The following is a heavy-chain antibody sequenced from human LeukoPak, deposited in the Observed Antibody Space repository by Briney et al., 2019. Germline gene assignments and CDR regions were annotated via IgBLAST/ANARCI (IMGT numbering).Heavy chain of an antibody. Sequence: PSETLSLNCTVSGGSISSYYWSWIRQPPGKGLEWIGYIYYSGSTNYNPSLKSRGTISVDTSKNQFSLKLSSVTAADTAVYYCARERGTVTTSAFDPWGQGTLVTVSS. CDR3: ARERGTVTTSAFDP. D-gene: IGHD4-17*01. CDR1: GGSISSYY. J-gene: IGHJ5*02. CDR2: IYYSGST. V-gene: IGHV4-59*01.